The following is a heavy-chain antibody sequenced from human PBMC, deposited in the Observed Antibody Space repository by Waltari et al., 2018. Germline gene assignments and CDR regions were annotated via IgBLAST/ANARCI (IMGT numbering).Heavy chain of an antibody. CDR1: GGSISSSSYY. CDR2: IYYSGST. V-gene: IGHV4-39*07. D-gene: IGHD2-2*01. Sequence: QLQLQESGPGLVKPSETLSLTCTVSGGSISSSSYYWGWIRQPPGKGLEWIGSIYYSGSTYYNPSLKSLVTISVDTSKNQFSLKLSSVTAADTAVYYCARAPCSSTSCYLKNWGQGTLVTVSS. CDR3: ARAPCSSTSCYLKN. J-gene: IGHJ4*02.